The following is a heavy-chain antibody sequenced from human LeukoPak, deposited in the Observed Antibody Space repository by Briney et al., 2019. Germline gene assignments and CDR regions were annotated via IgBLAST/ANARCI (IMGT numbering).Heavy chain of an antibody. V-gene: IGHV4-39*07. D-gene: IGHD6-13*01. CDR2: IFYSGST. CDR3: ARDSSSRGNDY. Sequence: PSETLSLTCTVSGGSISTSNYYWGWIRQPPGKGLEWIGNIFYSGSTYYSPSLRSRVTISVDTSKNQFSLRLSSVTAADTAVYYCARDSSSRGNDYWGQGTLVTVSS. J-gene: IGHJ4*02. CDR1: GGSISTSNYY.